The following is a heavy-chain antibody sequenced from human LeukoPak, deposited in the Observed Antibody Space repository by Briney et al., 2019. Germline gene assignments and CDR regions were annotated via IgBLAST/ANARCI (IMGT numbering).Heavy chain of an antibody. CDR2: VSNSGDTT. V-gene: IGHV3-23*01. CDR3: ANIGSSTFGSTGF. D-gene: IGHD3-16*01. Sequence: PGGSLRLSCVASGFTFSTYGMIWVRQAPGKGPEWVSLVSNSGDTTNYADSVKGRSTISRDNSKNTLYLQMDSLRAEDTAAYYCANIGSSTFGSTGFWGQGTLVTVSS. J-gene: IGHJ4*02. CDR1: GFTFSTYG.